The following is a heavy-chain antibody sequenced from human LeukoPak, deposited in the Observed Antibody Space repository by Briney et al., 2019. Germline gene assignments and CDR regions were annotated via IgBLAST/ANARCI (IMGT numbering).Heavy chain of an antibody. Sequence: ASVKVSCKASGFPFTGHYLHWVRQAPGQGLEWMGWINPDAGDTDYAQKLQGRVTMTTDTSTSTAYMELRSLRSDDTAVYYCARDFEYYDILTGYPFDYWGQGTLVTVSS. V-gene: IGHV1-18*04. J-gene: IGHJ4*02. CDR1: GFPFTGHY. CDR3: ARDFEYYDILTGYPFDY. CDR2: INPDAGDT. D-gene: IGHD3-9*01.